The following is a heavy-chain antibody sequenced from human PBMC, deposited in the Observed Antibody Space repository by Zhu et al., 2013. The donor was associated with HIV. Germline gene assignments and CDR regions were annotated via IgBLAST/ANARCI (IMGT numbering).Heavy chain of an antibody. CDR3: ARVVVVIAIPSKPRYYGMDV. D-gene: IGHD2-21*01. Sequence: VQLVQSGAEVKKPGASVKISCKASGYSINNYYIHWVRQAPGQGPEWMGIINPGVGITRDAQKFQGRVTMTSDTPTSTVYMELSSLRSDDTAVYYCARVVVVIAIPSKPRYYGMDVWGQGTTVTVSS. V-gene: IGHV1-46*02. CDR2: INPGVGIT. CDR1: GYSINNYY. J-gene: IGHJ6*02.